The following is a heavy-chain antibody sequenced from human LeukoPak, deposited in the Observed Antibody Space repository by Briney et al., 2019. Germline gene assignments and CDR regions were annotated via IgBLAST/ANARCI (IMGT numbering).Heavy chain of an antibody. Sequence: SETLSLTCTVSGGSISSYYWSWIRQPPGKGLEWIGYIYYSGSTNYNPSLKSRVTISVDTSKNQFSLKLSSVTAADTAVYCCARTCSGGSCDWFDPWGQGTLVTVSS. CDR1: GGSISSYY. V-gene: IGHV4-59*01. D-gene: IGHD2-15*01. J-gene: IGHJ5*02. CDR2: IYYSGST. CDR3: ARTCSGGSCDWFDP.